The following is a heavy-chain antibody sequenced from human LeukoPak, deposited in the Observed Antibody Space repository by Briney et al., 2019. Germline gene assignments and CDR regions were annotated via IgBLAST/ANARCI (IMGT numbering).Heavy chain of an antibody. CDR3: AYRGGEVEYFDL. CDR1: GASLHGYY. CDR2: ISHSGST. D-gene: IGHD1-14*01. Sequence: SETLSLTCAVSGASLHGYYWRWIRHPPAKGLEWIGYISHSGSTNYNPSLKSRVTISVDTSKNEFSLKLNSVTAADTAVYYCAYRGGEVEYFDLWRRGSLVTVSS. J-gene: IGHJ2*01. V-gene: IGHV4-59*01.